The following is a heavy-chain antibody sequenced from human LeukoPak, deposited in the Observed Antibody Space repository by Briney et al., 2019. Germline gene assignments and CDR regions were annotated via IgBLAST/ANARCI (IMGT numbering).Heavy chain of an antibody. V-gene: IGHV4-31*03. CDR3: ASRNYDFWSGYSYFDY. CDR2: IYYSGST. D-gene: IGHD3-3*01. CDR1: GASISSGGYD. J-gene: IGHJ4*02. Sequence: PSQTLSLTCTVSGASISSGGYDWSRLRQHPGKGLEWIAYIYYSGSTYYNPSLKSRVTISVDTSKNQFSLKLSSVTAAATAVYYCASRNYDFWSGYSYFDYWGQGTLVTVSS.